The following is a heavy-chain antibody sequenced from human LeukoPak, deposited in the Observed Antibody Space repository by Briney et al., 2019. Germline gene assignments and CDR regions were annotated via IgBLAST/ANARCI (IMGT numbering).Heavy chain of an antibody. Sequence: GGSLRLSCAASGFTFSSYAMSWVRQAPGMALEWVSSITSSGTYIFYADSVKGRFTISRDNAKNSLYLQMNSLGPEDTAVYYCARDPYSGNYGNYYYYMDVWGKGTTVTISS. J-gene: IGHJ6*03. CDR3: ARDPYSGNYGNYYYYMDV. CDR2: ITSSGTYI. D-gene: IGHD1-26*01. V-gene: IGHV3-21*01. CDR1: GFTFSSYA.